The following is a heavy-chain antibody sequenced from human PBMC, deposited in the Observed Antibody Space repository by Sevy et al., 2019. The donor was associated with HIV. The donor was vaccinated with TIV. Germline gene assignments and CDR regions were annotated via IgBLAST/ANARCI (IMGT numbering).Heavy chain of an antibody. CDR3: AKGQPVITFGGVIVIGGDY. J-gene: IGHJ4*02. D-gene: IGHD3-16*02. Sequence: ASVKVSCKAPGYTFTGYYMHWVRQAPGQGLEWMGWINPNSGGTNYAQKFQGRVTMTRDTSISTAYMELSRLRSDDTAVYYCAKGQPVITFGGVIVIGGDYWGQGTLVTVSS. CDR1: GYTFTGYY. V-gene: IGHV1-2*02. CDR2: INPNSGGT.